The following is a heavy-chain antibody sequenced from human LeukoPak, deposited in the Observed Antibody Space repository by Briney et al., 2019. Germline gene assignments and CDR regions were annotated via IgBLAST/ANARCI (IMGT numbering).Heavy chain of an antibody. J-gene: IGHJ6*02. V-gene: IGHV4-34*01. CDR2: INHSGST. CDR1: GGSFSGYY. D-gene: IGHD5-18*01. Sequence: SETLSLTCAVYGGSFSGYYWSWICQPPGKGLEWIGEINHSGSTNYNPSLKSRVTISVDTSKNQFSLKLSSVTAADTAVYYCARGIQLWSYYYYGMDVWGQGTTVTVSS. CDR3: ARGIQLWSYYYYGMDV.